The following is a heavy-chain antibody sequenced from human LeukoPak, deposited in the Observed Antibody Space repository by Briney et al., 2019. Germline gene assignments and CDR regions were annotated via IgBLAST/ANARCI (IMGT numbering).Heavy chain of an antibody. V-gene: IGHV3-23*01. CDR2: ISGSGGTT. Sequence: GGSLRLPCAASGFTFSSYAMAWVRQAPGKGLEWVSSISGSGGTTYYADSVKGRFTISRDNSKNTLYLQMNSLRAEDTAVYYRAKDGRGSGSYYYFDYWGQGTLVTVSP. CDR3: AKDGRGSGSYYYFDY. D-gene: IGHD3-10*01. J-gene: IGHJ4*02. CDR1: GFTFSSYA.